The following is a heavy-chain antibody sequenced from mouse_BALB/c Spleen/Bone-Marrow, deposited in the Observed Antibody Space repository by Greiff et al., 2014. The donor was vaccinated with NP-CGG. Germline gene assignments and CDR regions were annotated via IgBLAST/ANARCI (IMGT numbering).Heavy chain of an antibody. Sequence: EVKVEESGGGLVQPGGSLKLSCAASGFDFSRYWMSWVRQAPGKGLEWIGEINPDSSTISYTPSLKDKFIISRDNAKNTLYLRLNKVRSEDTALYYCASLDYYGYLNYWGQGTTLTVSS. CDR2: INPDSSTI. V-gene: IGHV4-1*02. D-gene: IGHD1-1*01. J-gene: IGHJ2*01. CDR3: ASLDYYGYLNY. CDR1: GFDFSRYW.